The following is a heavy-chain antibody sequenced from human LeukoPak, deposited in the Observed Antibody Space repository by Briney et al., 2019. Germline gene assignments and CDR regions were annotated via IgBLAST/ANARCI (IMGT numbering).Heavy chain of an antibody. V-gene: IGHV1-8*03. CDR3: ARVAGSIDY. CDR2: MNPNSGYT. J-gene: IGHJ4*02. D-gene: IGHD6-19*01. Sequence: GASVTVSCKASGYTFTIYDINWVRQATGQGLEWMGWMNPNSGYTGYAQKFQGRVTITRDTSISTAYLELSSLRSEDTAVYYCARVAGSIDYWGQGTLVTVSS. CDR1: GYTFTIYD.